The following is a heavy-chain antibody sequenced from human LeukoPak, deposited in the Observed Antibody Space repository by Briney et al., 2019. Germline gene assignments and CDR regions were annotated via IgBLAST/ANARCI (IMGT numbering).Heavy chain of an antibody. V-gene: IGHV1-18*01. CDR2: ISAYNGNT. CDR1: GYTFTSYG. CDR3: ARDAALEDDILTGYLGMDV. Sequence: ASVKVSCKASGYTFTSYGISWVRQAPGQGLEWMGWISAYNGNTNYAQKLQGRVTMTTDTSTSTAYMELRSLRSDDTAVYYCARDAALEDDILTGYLGMDVWGQGTTVTVSS. J-gene: IGHJ6*02. D-gene: IGHD3-9*01.